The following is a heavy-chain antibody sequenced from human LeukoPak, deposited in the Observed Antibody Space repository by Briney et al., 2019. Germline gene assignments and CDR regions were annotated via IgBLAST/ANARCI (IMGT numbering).Heavy chain of an antibody. Sequence: ASVKVSCKASGYTFTSYYMHWVRQAPGQGLEWMGIINPSGGSTSYAQKFQGRVTMTRDTSTSTVYVELSSLRSEDTAVYYCAREGYGSGRRLGMDVWGQGTTVTVSS. V-gene: IGHV1-46*01. J-gene: IGHJ6*02. CDR2: INPSGGST. CDR3: AREGYGSGRRLGMDV. CDR1: GYTFTSYY. D-gene: IGHD3-10*01.